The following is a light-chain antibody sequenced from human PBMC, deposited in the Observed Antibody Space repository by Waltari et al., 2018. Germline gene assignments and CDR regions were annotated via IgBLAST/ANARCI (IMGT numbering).Light chain of an antibody. CDR2: TAS. Sequence: DIQMTQSPSSLSASVGDRVTITCRASQRINSYLNWYQQKPGEAPKLLIFTASSLQSGVPSRFSGSGSGTDFILTIRSLQPEDFATYYCQQSYGTSWTFGKGTRVEIK. J-gene: IGKJ1*01. V-gene: IGKV1-39*01. CDR3: QQSYGTSWT. CDR1: QRINSY.